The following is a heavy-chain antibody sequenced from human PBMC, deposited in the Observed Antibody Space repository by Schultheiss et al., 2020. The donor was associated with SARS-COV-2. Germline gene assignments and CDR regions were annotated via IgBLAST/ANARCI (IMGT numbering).Heavy chain of an antibody. V-gene: IGHV4-31*03. CDR3: ARRGGWLRTKWFDP. Sequence: SETLSLTCTVSGGSISSGGYYWSWIRQHPGKGLEWIGYIYYSGSTYYNPSLKSRVTISVDTSKNQFSLKLSSVTAADTAVYYCARRGGWLRTKWFDPWGQGTLVTVSS. CDR1: GGSISSGGYY. D-gene: IGHD5-12*01. J-gene: IGHJ5*02. CDR2: IYYSGST.